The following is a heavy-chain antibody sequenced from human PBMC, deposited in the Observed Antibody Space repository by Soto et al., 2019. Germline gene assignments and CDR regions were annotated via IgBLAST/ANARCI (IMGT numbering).Heavy chain of an antibody. CDR1: GGSISSSSYY. Sequence: SETLSLTCTVSGGSISSSSYYWGWIRQPPGKGLEWIGSIYYSGSTYYNPSLKSRVTISVDTSKNQFSLKLSSVTAADTAVYYCARQGAPCSIHYRGQGILVTV. J-gene: IGHJ4*02. V-gene: IGHV4-39*01. CDR2: IYYSGST. CDR3: ARQGAPCSIHY. D-gene: IGHD1-26*01.